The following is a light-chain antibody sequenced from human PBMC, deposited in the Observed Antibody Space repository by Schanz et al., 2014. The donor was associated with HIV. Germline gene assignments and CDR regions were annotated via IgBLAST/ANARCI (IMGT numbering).Light chain of an antibody. CDR2: NDD. V-gene: IGLV1-44*01. CDR3: SSYTSSSTLV. Sequence: QSLLTQPPSASGIPGQTVTISCSGSIYTIARRTVDWYQHLPGTAPRLLIHNDDRRPSGVPDRFSGSKSGTSASLAISGLRSEDEADYYCSSYTSSSTLVFGGGTKLTVL. CDR1: IYTIARRT. J-gene: IGLJ2*01.